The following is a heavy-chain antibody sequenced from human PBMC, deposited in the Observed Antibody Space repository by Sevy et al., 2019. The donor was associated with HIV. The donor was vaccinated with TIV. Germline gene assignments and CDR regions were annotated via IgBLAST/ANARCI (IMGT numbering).Heavy chain of an antibody. Sequence: ASVKVSCKASGYTFTSYDINWVRQATGQGLEWMGWMNPNSGNTGYAQKFQGRVTMTRNTSISTAYMELSSLRSEDTAVYYCARASRYYDFWSGYYSHYGMDVWGQGTTVTVSS. D-gene: IGHD3-3*01. J-gene: IGHJ6*02. CDR1: GYTFTSYD. CDR2: MNPNSGNT. CDR3: ARASRYYDFWSGYYSHYGMDV. V-gene: IGHV1-8*01.